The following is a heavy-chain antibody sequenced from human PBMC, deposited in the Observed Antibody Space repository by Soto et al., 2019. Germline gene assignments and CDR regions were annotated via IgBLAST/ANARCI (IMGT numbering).Heavy chain of an antibody. J-gene: IGHJ4*02. D-gene: IGHD3-16*01. CDR1: GGSISSYY. CDR2: IYTSGST. V-gene: IGHV4-4*07. Sequence: SETLYLTCTVSGGSISSYYWSWIRQPAGKGLEWIGRIYTSGSTNYNPSLKSRVTISVXXXXXXIXLXLXSXTVAXTAVYYCASYRGALYFESWGPGILVTVS. CDR3: ASYRGALYFES.